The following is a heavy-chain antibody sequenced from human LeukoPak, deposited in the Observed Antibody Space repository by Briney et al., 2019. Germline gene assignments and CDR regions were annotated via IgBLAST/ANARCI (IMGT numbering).Heavy chain of an antibody. V-gene: IGHV6-1*01. Sequence: SQTLSLTCAISGDSVSSKNDAWNLIRQSPSRGLELLGRTYYRSKWNNGYAVSLKSRITINPDTSKNQFSLQLNSVTPEDTAVYYCTRSRGAGVIDIWGQGTVVTVAS. CDR1: GDSVSSKNDA. D-gene: IGHD1-26*01. CDR2: TYYRSKWNN. J-gene: IGHJ3*02. CDR3: TRSRGAGVIDI.